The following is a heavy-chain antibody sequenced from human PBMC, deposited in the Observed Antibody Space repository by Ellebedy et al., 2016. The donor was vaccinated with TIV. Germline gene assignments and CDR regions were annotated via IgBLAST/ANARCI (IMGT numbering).Heavy chain of an antibody. CDR2: INHSGST. CDR1: GGSFSGYY. D-gene: IGHD4-11*01. J-gene: IGHJ4*02. Sequence: SETLSLTXAVYGGSFSGYYWSWIRQPPGKGLEWIGEINHSGSTNYNPSLKSRVTISVDTSKNQFSLKLSSVTAADTAVYYCARVQPNYSNYVDYWGQGTLVTVSS. V-gene: IGHV4-34*01. CDR3: ARVQPNYSNYVDY.